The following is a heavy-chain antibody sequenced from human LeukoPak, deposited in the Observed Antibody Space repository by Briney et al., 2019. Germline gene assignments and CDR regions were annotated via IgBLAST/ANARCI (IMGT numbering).Heavy chain of an antibody. Sequence: TSETLSLTCTVSGGSISSHYWSWIRQPPGKGLEWLGYIYYSGSTNYNPSLKSRVTISVDTSKNQFSLKLSSVTAADTAVYYCARVSQNWFDPWGQGTLVTVSS. V-gene: IGHV4-59*11. J-gene: IGHJ5*02. CDR3: ARVSQNWFDP. CDR1: GGSISSHY. CDR2: IYYSGST.